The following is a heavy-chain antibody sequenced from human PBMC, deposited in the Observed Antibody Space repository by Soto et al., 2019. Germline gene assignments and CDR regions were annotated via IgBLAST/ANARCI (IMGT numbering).Heavy chain of an antibody. V-gene: IGHV1-18*01. J-gene: IGHJ6*02. CDR1: GYSFINFG. Sequence: QIQLVQSGGDVKKPGASVKVSCKASGYSFINFGLNWVRQAPGQGLEWMGWVNPYSGHAKDAQKFQGRVIMTTDTSTSMVYIDLRRLTSDDTALYYCARDSRETVAVTVPGSNGMDVWGQGTTVTV. CDR3: ARDSRETVAVTVPGSNGMDV. D-gene: IGHD4-4*01. CDR2: VNPYSGHA.